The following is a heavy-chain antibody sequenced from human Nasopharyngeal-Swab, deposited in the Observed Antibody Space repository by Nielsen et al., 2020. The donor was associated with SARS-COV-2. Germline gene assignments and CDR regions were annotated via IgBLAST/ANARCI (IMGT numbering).Heavy chain of an antibody. CDR3: AKANVLFWFGQFKNDGFDI. D-gene: IGHD3-10*01. V-gene: IGHV3-30*18. CDR1: GFSFNNYG. CDR2: ISYEGSKK. J-gene: IGHJ3*02. Sequence: GESLKISCTASGFSFNNYGMHWVRQAPGKGLEWVAVISYEGSKKYYAESVEGLFTISTDYSKSTLYLQMNSLRPEDTAMYYCAKANVLFWFGQFKNDGFDIWGQGTMVAVSS.